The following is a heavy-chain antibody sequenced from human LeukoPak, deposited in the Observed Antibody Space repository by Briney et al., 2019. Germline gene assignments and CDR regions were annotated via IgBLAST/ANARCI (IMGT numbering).Heavy chain of an antibody. CDR3: ARGAVTLYYYYYYYMDV. V-gene: IGHV1-69*13. CDR1: GGTFSSYA. Sequence: ASVKVSCKASGGTFSSYAISWVRQAPGQGLEWMGGIIPIFGIANYAQSFQGRVTITADASTSTAYMELSSLRSEDTAVYYCARGAVTLYYYYYYYMDVWGKGTTVTISS. J-gene: IGHJ6*03. CDR2: IIPIFGIA. D-gene: IGHD6-19*01.